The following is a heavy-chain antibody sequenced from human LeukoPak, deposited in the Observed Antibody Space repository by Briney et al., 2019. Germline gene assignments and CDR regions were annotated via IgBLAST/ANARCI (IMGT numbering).Heavy chain of an antibody. CDR1: GFTFSSYW. J-gene: IGHJ3*02. CDR2: INSDGSST. CDR3: ARNIAEDAFDI. V-gene: IGHV3-74*01. Sequence: GGSLRLSCAASGFTFSSYWMHWVRQAPGKGLVWVSRINSDGSSTSYADSVKGRFTISRDNAKNTLYLQMNGLRAEDTAVYYCARNIAEDAFDIWGQGTMVTVSS. D-gene: IGHD6-13*01.